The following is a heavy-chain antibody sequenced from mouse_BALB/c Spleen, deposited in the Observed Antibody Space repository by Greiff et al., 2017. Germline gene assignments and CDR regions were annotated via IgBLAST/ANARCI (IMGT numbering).Heavy chain of an antibody. CDR2: ISYDGSN. CDR1: GYSITSGYY. V-gene: IGHV3-6*02. Sequence: DVKLQESGPGLVKPSQSLSLTCSVTGYSITSGYYWNWIRQFPGNKLEWMGYISYDGSNNYNPSLKNRISITRDTSKNQFFLKLNSVTTEDTATYYCASFIKDFDYWGQGTTLTVSS. CDR3: ASFIKDFDY. J-gene: IGHJ2*01. D-gene: IGHD1-1*01.